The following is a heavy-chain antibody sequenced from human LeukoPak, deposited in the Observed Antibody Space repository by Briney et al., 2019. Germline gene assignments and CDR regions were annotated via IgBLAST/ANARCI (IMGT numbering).Heavy chain of an antibody. CDR3: AKYGPTTAMVTFDY. V-gene: IGHV3-23*01. CDR2: VSGSGGYT. Sequence: PGGSLRLSCAASGFTFSSYAMSWVRQAPGKGLEWVSGVSGSGGYTYYVESVKGRFTISRDNSKNTLYLQMNSLRAEDTAVFYCAKYGPTTAMVTFDYWGQGTLVTVSS. J-gene: IGHJ4*02. CDR1: GFTFSSYA. D-gene: IGHD5-18*01.